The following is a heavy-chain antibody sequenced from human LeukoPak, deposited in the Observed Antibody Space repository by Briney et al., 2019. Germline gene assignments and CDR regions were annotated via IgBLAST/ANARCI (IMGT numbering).Heavy chain of an antibody. CDR2: IILILGIA. CDR3: ARDKGYYDSDYFDY. D-gene: IGHD5-12*01. Sequence: ASVKVSCKASGDTFISYAISWVRQAPGQGLEWMGKIILILGIANYTQKFQGRVTITADKPTSTAYMELRSLRSEDTAVYYCARDKGYYDSDYFDYWGQGTLVTVSS. V-gene: IGHV1-69*04. J-gene: IGHJ4*02. CDR1: GDTFISYA.